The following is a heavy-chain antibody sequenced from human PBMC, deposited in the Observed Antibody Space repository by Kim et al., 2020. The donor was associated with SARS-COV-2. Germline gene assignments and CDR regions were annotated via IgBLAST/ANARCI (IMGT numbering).Heavy chain of an antibody. V-gene: IGHV3-53*01. CDR3: ARSPRGSYRYLDY. CDR1: ELTVSSNY. CDR2: IYIGGST. J-gene: IGHJ4*02. D-gene: IGHD3-16*02. Sequence: GGSLRLSCAASELTVSSNYMSWVRQAPGKGLEWVSIIYIGGSTYYADSVKGRFTISRDNSENTLHLEMNSLRAEDTAVYYCARSPRGSYRYLDYWGQG.